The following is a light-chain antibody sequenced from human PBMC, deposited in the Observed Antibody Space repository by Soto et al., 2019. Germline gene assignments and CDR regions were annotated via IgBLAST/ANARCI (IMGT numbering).Light chain of an antibody. CDR2: KAS. J-gene: IGKJ1*01. CDR1: QSISTW. CDR3: QQSDNYMT. Sequence: DIQMTQSPSTLSASVGDRVTITCRASQSISTWLAWYQQKPGKAPKLLIYKASTLESGVPSRFSGSGSGTEFTLTISSLQPDDFATYYCQQSDNYMTFGQGTKVEIK. V-gene: IGKV1-5*03.